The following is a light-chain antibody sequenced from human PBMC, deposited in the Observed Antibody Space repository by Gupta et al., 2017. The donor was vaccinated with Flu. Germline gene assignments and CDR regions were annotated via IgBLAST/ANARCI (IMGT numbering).Light chain of an antibody. Sequence: IVLTQSPATLSFSPGERATLSCRASQSVSSSLVWYQQKPGQAPRLLIEDASNRATGIPARCSGSGSGTDCTRSMSRLEAEDLEVEDGLNRGNGPQTCGQGTRLEIK. V-gene: IGKV3-11*01. J-gene: IGKJ5*01. CDR2: DAS. CDR3: LNRGNGPQT. CDR1: QSVSSS.